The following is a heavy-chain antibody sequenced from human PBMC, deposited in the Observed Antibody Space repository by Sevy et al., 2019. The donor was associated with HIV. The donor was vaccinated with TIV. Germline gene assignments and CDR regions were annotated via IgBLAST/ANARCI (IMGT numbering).Heavy chain of an antibody. CDR2: ISGSGNSA. D-gene: IGHD5-18*01. CDR1: GFTCSISA. Sequence: GGSLRLSCAASGFTCSISAMTWVRQAPGKGLERVSVISGSGNSAYYADSVKGRFTISRDNAKNTLSLQMNSLRAEDTAVYYCAKGGRSYGDSYFDHWGQGTLVTVSS. J-gene: IGHJ4*02. V-gene: IGHV3-23*01. CDR3: AKGGRSYGDSYFDH.